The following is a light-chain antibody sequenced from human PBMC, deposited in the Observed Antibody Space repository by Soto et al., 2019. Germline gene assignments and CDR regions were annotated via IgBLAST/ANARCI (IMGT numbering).Light chain of an antibody. CDR1: QNINSK. J-gene: IGKJ4*01. CDR2: GAS. Sequence: EIVMTQSPATLSVSPGERATLSCRASQNINSKLAWYQQKPGQAPRLLIYGASTRATGIPARFSGSGSRTEFTLTISSLQSEDFAVYYCQQYDNWRPFTFGGGTKVGIK. CDR3: QQYDNWRPFT. V-gene: IGKV3-15*01.